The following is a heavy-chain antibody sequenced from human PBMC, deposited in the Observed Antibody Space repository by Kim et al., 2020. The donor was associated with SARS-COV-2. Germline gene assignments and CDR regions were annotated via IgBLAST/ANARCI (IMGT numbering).Heavy chain of an antibody. CDR2: INSDGRST. CDR1: GFTFTTYW. D-gene: IGHD3-10*01. J-gene: IGHJ4*02. CDR3: VRGIEF. V-gene: IGHV3-74*01. Sequence: GGSLRLSCAASGFTFTTYWMHWVRQVPGKGLVWVSGINSDGRSTVYADSVKGRFTISRDNAKKTLYLQMNSLRAEDTAVYYCVRGIEFWGQGTLVTVSS.